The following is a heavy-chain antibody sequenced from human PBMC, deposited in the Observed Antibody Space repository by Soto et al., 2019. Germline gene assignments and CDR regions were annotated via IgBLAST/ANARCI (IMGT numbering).Heavy chain of an antibody. Sequence: SETLSLTCAVYGGSFSGYYWSWIRQPPGKGLEWIGEINHSGSTNYNPSLKSRVTISVDTSKNQFSLKLSSVTAADTAVYYCARALRYCSGGSCYSGWFDPWCQGTLVTVSS. V-gene: IGHV4-34*01. CDR3: ARALRYCSGGSCYSGWFDP. D-gene: IGHD2-15*01. CDR1: GGSFSGYY. CDR2: INHSGST. J-gene: IGHJ5*02.